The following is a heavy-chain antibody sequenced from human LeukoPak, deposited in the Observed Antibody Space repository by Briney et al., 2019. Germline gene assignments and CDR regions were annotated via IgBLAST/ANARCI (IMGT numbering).Heavy chain of an antibody. D-gene: IGHD4-23*01. CDR1: GGSINSYY. CDR2: IYSSGST. J-gene: IGHJ4*02. V-gene: IGHV4-4*07. Sequence: SETLSLTCTVSGGSINSYYGSWIRQPAGKGLEWIGRIYSSGSTNYNPSLKSRVSMSVDTSKNQFSLKLTSVTAADTAVYYCARGGKATVVTMWGQGILVTVSS. CDR3: ARGGKATVVTM.